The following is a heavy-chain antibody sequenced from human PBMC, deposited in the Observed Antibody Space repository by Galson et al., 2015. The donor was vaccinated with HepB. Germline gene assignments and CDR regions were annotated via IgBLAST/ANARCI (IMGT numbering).Heavy chain of an antibody. D-gene: IGHD2-15*01. CDR1: GFTFSCSW. Sequence: SLSLSCAASGFTFSCSWMRWVRQAPGTGLEWVANIKQDGSENYSVDSVKGRVTITRDNAKNSQYLQVNSLTAEDTAVYYCAREAWKLNWALDAFDIWGQGTMVTVSS. CDR3: AREAWKLNWALDAFDI. V-gene: IGHV3-7*01. CDR2: IKQDGSEN. J-gene: IGHJ3*02.